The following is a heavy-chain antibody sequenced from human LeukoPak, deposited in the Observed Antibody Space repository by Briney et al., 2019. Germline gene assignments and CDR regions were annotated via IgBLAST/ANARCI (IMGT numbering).Heavy chain of an antibody. D-gene: IGHD3-22*01. CDR1: GFTLSTYS. J-gene: IGHJ4*02. CDR3: ASSRYYFDSSGYYPDY. V-gene: IGHV3-21*01. CDR2: ISSSSYI. Sequence: GGSLRLSCAGSGFTLSTYSMNWVRQAPGKGLEWVSSISSSSYIQYADSVKGRFTISRDNAANSLYLQMNSLTAEDTAVYYCASSRYYFDSSGYYPDYWGQGTLVTVSS.